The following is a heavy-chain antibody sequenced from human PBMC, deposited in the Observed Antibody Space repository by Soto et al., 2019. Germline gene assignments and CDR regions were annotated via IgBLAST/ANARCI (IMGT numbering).Heavy chain of an antibody. CDR1: GGSFTGDS. CDR3: ARDLPPYGGRHNPPTGAFED. D-gene: IGHD4-17*01. CDR2: VFGNGAGTP. Sequence: LSLTCSVSGGSFTGDSWSWIRQPAGKGLQWSGRVFGNGAGTPIYNSLLKSRARMSADPSKRQFSLTLTSVTAADTAVYYCARDLPPYGGRHNPPTGAFEDWGQGIEVTVSS. J-gene: IGHJ4*01. V-gene: IGHV4-4*07.